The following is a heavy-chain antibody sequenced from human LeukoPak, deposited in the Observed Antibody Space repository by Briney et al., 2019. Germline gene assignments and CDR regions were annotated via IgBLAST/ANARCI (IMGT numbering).Heavy chain of an antibody. J-gene: IGHJ5*02. V-gene: IGHV4-4*07. D-gene: IGHD1-26*01. CDR3: ARDRYSGSYTP. Sequence: SETLSLTCTVSGGSISSYYWSWIRQPAGEGLEWIGRIYTSGSTSYNPSLKSRVTMSVDTSKNQFSLKLSSVTAADTAVYYCARDRYSGSYTPWGQGTLVTVSS. CDR2: IYTSGST. CDR1: GGSISSYY.